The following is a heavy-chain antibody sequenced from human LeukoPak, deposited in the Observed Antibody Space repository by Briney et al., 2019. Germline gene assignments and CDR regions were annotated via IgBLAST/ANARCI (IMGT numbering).Heavy chain of an antibody. Sequence: ASVKVSCKASGGTFSSYAIIWVRQAPGQGLEWMGGIIPIFGTANYAQKFQGRVTITTDESTSTAYMELSSLRSEDTAVYYCARGGYSYGYVDYYYYMDVWGKGTTVTVSS. CDR1: GGTFSSYA. CDR2: IIPIFGTA. D-gene: IGHD5-18*01. J-gene: IGHJ6*03. V-gene: IGHV1-69*05. CDR3: ARGGYSYGYVDYYYYMDV.